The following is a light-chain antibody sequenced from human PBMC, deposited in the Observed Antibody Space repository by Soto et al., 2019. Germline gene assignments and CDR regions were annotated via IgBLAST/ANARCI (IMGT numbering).Light chain of an antibody. V-gene: IGKV3-11*01. J-gene: IGKJ1*01. Sequence: EIVLTQSPATLSLSPGERATLSCRASQSVSSYLAWYQQKPGQAPRLLIYDAANRATGIPARIGGSGSGTDFTHTISSLEPEDFAVYYCQQRSSWPWTFGQGTKVDIK. CDR2: DAA. CDR1: QSVSSY. CDR3: QQRSSWPWT.